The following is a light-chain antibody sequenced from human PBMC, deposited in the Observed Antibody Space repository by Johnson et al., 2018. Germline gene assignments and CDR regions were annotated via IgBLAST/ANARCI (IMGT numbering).Light chain of an antibody. Sequence: QSVLTQPPSVSAAPGQKVTISCSGSSSNIGNNYVSWYQQLPGTAPKLLIYENNKRPSGIPDRFSGSKSGTSATLGITGLQTGDEADYYCGTWDSSRSDGNGCGTGTKVPFL. CDR1: SSNIGNNY. CDR2: ENN. J-gene: IGLJ1*01. CDR3: GTWDSSRSDGNG. V-gene: IGLV1-51*02.